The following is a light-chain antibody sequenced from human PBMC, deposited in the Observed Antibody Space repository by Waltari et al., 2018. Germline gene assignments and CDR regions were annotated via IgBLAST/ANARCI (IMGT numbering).Light chain of an antibody. Sequence: VLTQSPDTLSLSPGERATLSCRASQSLTKRYLAWYPQRPGQAPRLLIYGASSRAAGIPDRFSGSGSGTDFTLTISRLEPEDSAVYYCQQYGSSVLYTFGQGTKLEIK. V-gene: IGKV3-20*01. J-gene: IGKJ2*01. CDR1: QSLTKRY. CDR2: GAS. CDR3: QQYGSSVLYT.